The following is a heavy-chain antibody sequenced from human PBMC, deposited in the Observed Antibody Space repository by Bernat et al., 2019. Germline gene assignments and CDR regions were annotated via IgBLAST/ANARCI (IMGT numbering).Heavy chain of an antibody. D-gene: IGHD2-21*01. V-gene: IGHV3-33*01. J-gene: IGHJ4*02. Sequence: QVQLVESGGGVVQPGRSLRLSCAASGFTFSSYGMHWVRQAPDKGLEWVAVIWYDGSNKYYADSVKGRFTISRDNSKNTLYLQMNSLRAEDTAVYYCARDPYFGSGYFDYWGQGTLVTVSS. CDR3: ARDPYFGSGYFDY. CDR1: GFTFSSYG. CDR2: IWYDGSNK.